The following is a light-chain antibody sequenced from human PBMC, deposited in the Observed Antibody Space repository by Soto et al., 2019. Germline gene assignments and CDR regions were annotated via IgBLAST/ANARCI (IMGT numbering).Light chain of an antibody. CDR2: GAS. Sequence: EIVMTQSPATLSVSPGERATLSCRATQSVNSNLAWYQQKPGQAPRLLIYGASPRATGIPARFSGSGSGTEFTLTISSLQSEDFALYYCQHYNKWPPQITFGQGTRLEIK. CDR1: QSVNSN. V-gene: IGKV3-15*01. CDR3: QHYNKWPPQIT. J-gene: IGKJ5*01.